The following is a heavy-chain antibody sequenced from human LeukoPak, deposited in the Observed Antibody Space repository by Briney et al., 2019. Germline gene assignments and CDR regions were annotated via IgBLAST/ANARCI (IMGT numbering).Heavy chain of an antibody. V-gene: IGHV3-33*07. CDR3: ARGDRSSWFNFDY. CDR2: TWYDGTNK. CDR1: GFTFSAYA. Sequence: GGSLRLSCEASGFTFSAYAMTWVRQAPGQGLEWVAVTWYDGTNKYFADSVRGRFSISRDNSKNTLYLQMNSLRAEDTAVYYCARGDRSSWFNFDYWGQGTLVTVSS. D-gene: IGHD6-13*01. J-gene: IGHJ4*02.